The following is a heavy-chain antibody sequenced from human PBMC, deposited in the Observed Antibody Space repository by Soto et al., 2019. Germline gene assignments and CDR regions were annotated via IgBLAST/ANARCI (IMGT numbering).Heavy chain of an antibody. J-gene: IGHJ6*02. V-gene: IGHV1-69*06. CDR1: GGTFSSYA. Sequence: QVQLVQSGAEVKKPGSSVKVSCKASGGTFSSYAISWVRQAPGQGLEWMGGIIPIFGTANYAQKFQGRVTITADKSTSTAYMELSSLRSEDTAVYYCARSPPYDSSGYYGGDYYYYGMDVWGQGPRSPSP. D-gene: IGHD3-22*01. CDR3: ARSPPYDSSGYYGGDYYYYGMDV. CDR2: IIPIFGTA.